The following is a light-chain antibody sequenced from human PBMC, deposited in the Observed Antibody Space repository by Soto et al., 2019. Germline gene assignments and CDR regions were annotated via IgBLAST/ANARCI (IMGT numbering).Light chain of an antibody. CDR2: DVT. CDR1: SSDFGDNNL. J-gene: IGLJ1*01. CDR3: SSYTYSTTIYV. V-gene: IGLV2-14*03. Sequence: QSVLTQPASVSGSPGQSITISCTGSSSDFGDNNLVSWYQHHPGKAPKLMIYDVTNRPSGVSNRFSGSKSGNTASLTISGLQAEDEADYYCSSYTYSTTIYVFGTGTKVTVL.